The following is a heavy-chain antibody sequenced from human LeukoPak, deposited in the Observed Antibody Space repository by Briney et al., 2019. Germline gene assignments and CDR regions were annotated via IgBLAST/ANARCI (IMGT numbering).Heavy chain of an antibody. CDR1: GEPFSAYF. D-gene: IGHD2-15*01. CDR3: ASRSLTLAAARCFDD. CDR2: IDHRGIS. V-gene: IGHV4-34*01. J-gene: IGHJ4*03. Sequence: SDTLSLTCAVQGEPFSAYFWSWIRQVPGRGLEWIGEIDHRGISNYNPSLKSRATILVDTSNNRFSLSLASVTAADTATYYCASRSLTLAAARCFDDWGQGTVVTVSS.